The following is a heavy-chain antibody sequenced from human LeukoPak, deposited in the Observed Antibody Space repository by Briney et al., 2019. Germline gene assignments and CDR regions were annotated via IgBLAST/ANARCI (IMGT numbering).Heavy chain of an antibody. CDR3: ARGLSGYYDSSGYKPAGNYMDV. CDR1: GFTFSSYD. Sequence: GGSLRLSCAASGFTFSSYDMHWVRQATGKGLEWVSAIGTAGDTYYPGSVKGRFTISRENAKNSLYLQMNSLRAGDTAVYYCARGLSGYYDSSGYKPAGNYMDVWGKGTTVTISS. CDR2: IGTAGDT. D-gene: IGHD3-22*01. V-gene: IGHV3-13*01. J-gene: IGHJ6*03.